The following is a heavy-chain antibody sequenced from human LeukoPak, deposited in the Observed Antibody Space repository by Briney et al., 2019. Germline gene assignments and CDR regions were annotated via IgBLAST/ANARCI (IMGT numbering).Heavy chain of an antibody. J-gene: IGHJ4*02. D-gene: IGHD1-26*01. CDR1: GFTFSSYS. CDR2: INWNGGST. V-gene: IGHV3-20*04. CDR3: AKLGGERELPLDY. Sequence: PGGSLRLSCAASGFTFSSYSMNWVRQAPGKGLEWVSGINWNGGSTGYADSVKGRFTISRDNAKNSLYLQMNSLRAEDTALYYCAKLGGERELPLDYWGQGTLVTVSS.